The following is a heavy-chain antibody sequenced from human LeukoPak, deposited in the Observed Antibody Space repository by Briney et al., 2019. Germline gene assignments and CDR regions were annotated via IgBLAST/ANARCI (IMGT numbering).Heavy chain of an antibody. V-gene: IGHV3-7*01. J-gene: IGHJ4*02. CDR2: INQGGSDK. CDR1: GFTFSGHW. Sequence: GGSLRLSCAASGFTFSGHWMSWVRQAPGEGLEWGANINQGGSDKYYVDSVKGRFTISRDNANNLLYLQMNSLRGEDTAVYYCTRDRSRAEDDWGQGTLVTVSS. CDR3: TRDRSRAEDD. D-gene: IGHD1-14*01.